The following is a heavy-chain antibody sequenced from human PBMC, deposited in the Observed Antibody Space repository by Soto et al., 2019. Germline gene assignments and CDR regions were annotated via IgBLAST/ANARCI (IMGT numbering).Heavy chain of an antibody. Sequence: EVQLVESGGVLVKPGGSLRLSFAASGFTFNNAWMSWVRKAPGKGREWVGRIKSKTDGGTPDYAAPVKGRFTISRDDSRTTLYLQRNSLKAEDTEVYYCTTAVRPGGSGWYFFDLWGQGTPVAVSS. D-gene: IGHD6-19*01. CDR3: TTAVRPGGSGWYFFDL. J-gene: IGHJ4*02. V-gene: IGHV3-15*01. CDR1: GFTFNNAW. CDR2: IKSKTDGGTP.